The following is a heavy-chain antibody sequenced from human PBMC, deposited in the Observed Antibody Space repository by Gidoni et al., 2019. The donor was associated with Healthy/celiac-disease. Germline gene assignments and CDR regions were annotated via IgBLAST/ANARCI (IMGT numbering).Heavy chain of an antibody. D-gene: IGHD2-21*02. J-gene: IGHJ3*02. CDR2: ISYDGSNK. Sequence: QVQLVESWGGVFQPGSSLRLSCAASGFTFSRDGMHWVRQAPGKGLEWVAVISYDGSNKYYADSVKGRFTISRDNSKNTLYLQMNSLRAEDTAVYYCAANIVVVTATDAFDIWGQGTMVTVSS. CDR1: GFTFSRDG. CDR3: AANIVVVTATDAFDI. V-gene: IGHV3-30*03.